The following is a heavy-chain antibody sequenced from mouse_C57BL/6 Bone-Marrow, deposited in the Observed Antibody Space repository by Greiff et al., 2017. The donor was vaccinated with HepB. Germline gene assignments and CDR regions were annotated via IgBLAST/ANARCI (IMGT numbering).Heavy chain of an antibody. CDR1: GYTFTDYY. D-gene: IGHD1-1*01. Sequence: VQLQQSGPELVKSGASVMISCKASGYTFTDYYMNWVKQSHGKSLEWIVDINPNKGGTSYNQKFEGKATLTVDKSSSTAYMQISSLASEDSAVYDGAGSGHYGTPARFAYWEQGTLVTVPA. CDR2: INPNKGGT. J-gene: IGHJ3*01. CDR3: AGSGHYGTPARFAY. V-gene: IGHV1-26*01.